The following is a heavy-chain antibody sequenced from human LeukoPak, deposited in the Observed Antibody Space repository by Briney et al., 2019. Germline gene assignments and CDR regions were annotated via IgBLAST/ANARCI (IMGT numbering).Heavy chain of an antibody. CDR1: GGTLSSYA. D-gene: IGHD2-15*01. V-gene: IGHV1-69*13. CDR2: IIPIFGTA. CDR3: ARLKPRYCSGGSCYSNWFDP. Sequence: SVKVSCKASGGTLSSYAISWVRQAPGQGLEWMGGIIPIFGTANYAQKFQGRVTITADESTSTAYMELSSLRSEDTAVYYCARLKPRYCSGGSCYSNWFDPWGQGTLVTISS. J-gene: IGHJ5*02.